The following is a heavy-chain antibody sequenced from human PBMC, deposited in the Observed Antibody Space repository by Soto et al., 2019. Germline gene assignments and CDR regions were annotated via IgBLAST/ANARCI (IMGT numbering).Heavy chain of an antibody. CDR3: AREVFSDEATFDY. V-gene: IGHV3-23*01. D-gene: IGHD1-26*01. Sequence: PGGSLRLACAASGFTFRSYDMSWVRQAPGKGLEWVSVISGSGSSTYYADSVKGRFTITRDNSKNTVFLQMNSLRAEDTAVYYGAREVFSDEATFDYWGQGTLVTVSS. J-gene: IGHJ4*02. CDR2: ISGSGSST. CDR1: GFTFRSYD.